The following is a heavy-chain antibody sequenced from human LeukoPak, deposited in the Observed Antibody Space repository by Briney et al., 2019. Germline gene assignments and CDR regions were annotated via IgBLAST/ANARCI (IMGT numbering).Heavy chain of an antibody. CDR1: GFTFSSYS. D-gene: IGHD3-22*01. CDR3: AKDLSSAITSALVLDV. CDR2: ISGSSSTI. J-gene: IGHJ6*02. Sequence: GGSLRLSCAASGFTFSSYSMNWVRQAPGKGLEWISYISGSSSTIYYADSVKGRFTFSRDNAKNSLYLQMNSLRPEDTALYYCAKDLSSAITSALVLDVWGQGTAVIVS. V-gene: IGHV3-48*01.